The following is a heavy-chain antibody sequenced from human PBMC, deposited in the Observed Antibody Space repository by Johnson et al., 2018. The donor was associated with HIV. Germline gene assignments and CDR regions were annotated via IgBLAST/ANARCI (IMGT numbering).Heavy chain of an antibody. CDR2: ISYDGNNK. D-gene: IGHD1-26*01. CDR3: AREGGALDAFDI. CDR1: GFTFSSYG. Sequence: QMQLVESGGGVVQPGRSLRLSCAASGFTFSSYGMHWVRQAPGKGLAWVAVISYDGNNKYSADSVQGRFTISRDNSKNTLYLQMNSLRAEDTAVYYCAREGGALDAFDIWGQGTMVIVSS. J-gene: IGHJ3*02. V-gene: IGHV3-30*03.